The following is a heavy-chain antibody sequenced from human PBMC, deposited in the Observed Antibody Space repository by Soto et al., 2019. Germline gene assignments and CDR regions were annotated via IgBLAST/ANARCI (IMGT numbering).Heavy chain of an antibody. CDR1: GYTFTGYY. D-gene: IGHD6-13*01. Sequence: AASVKVSCKASGYTFTGYYMHWVRQAPGQGLEWMGWINPNSGGTNYAQKFQGRVTMTEDTSTDTAYMELSSLRSEDTAVYYCATKGRWYVGYYYYGMDVWGQGTTVTVSS. CDR3: ATKGRWYVGYYYYGMDV. V-gene: IGHV1-2*02. J-gene: IGHJ6*02. CDR2: INPNSGGT.